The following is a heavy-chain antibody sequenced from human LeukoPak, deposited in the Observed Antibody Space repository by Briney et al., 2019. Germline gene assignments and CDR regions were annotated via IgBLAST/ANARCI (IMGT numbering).Heavy chain of an antibody. CDR3: ARDSLTYYDILTGYYHVGLDY. Sequence: ASVKVSCKASGYTFTGYYMHWVRHAPGQGLEWMGWINPNSGGTNYAQKFKGRVTMTRDTSISTAYMELSRLRSDDTAVYYCARDSLTYYDILTGYYHVGLDYWGQGTLVTVSS. J-gene: IGHJ4*02. D-gene: IGHD3-9*01. CDR1: GYTFTGYY. V-gene: IGHV1-2*02. CDR2: INPNSGGT.